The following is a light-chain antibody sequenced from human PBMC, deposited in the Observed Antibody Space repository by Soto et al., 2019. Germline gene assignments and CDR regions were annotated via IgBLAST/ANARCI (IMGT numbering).Light chain of an antibody. CDR3: QQLNSYPIT. CDR2: AAS. CDR1: QGISTY. V-gene: IGKV1-39*01. Sequence: DIQMTQSPSSLAASLGDRVTITCRASQGISTYLNWYQQKPGKAPKLLISAASSLQSGVPSRFSGSGSGTDFILTISSLQPEDSATYYCQQLNSYPITFGQGTRLEIK. J-gene: IGKJ5*01.